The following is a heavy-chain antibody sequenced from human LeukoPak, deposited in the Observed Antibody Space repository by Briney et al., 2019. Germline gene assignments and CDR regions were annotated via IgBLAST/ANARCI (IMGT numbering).Heavy chain of an antibody. J-gene: IGHJ4*02. V-gene: IGHV1-46*01. CDR3: ARDGGYSSVNYYFDS. D-gene: IGHD5-18*01. CDR2: TNPSTGST. CDR1: GYTFTIYF. Sequence: ASVKVSCKASGYTFTIYFMHWVRQAPGQGLDWMGVTNPSTGSTTYTQNFQGRVTMTRDTSTSTVYMELSSLRSEDTALYYCARDGGYSSVNYYFDSWGQGSLVTVSS.